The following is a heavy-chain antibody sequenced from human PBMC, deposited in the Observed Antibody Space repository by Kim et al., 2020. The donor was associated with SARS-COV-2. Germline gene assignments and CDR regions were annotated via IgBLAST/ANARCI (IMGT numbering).Heavy chain of an antibody. D-gene: IGHD2-2*01. CDR1: GGTFSSYA. J-gene: IGHJ4*02. V-gene: IGHV1-69*13. CDR2: IIPIFGTA. CDR3: ARDRLYQLPPRWTLFDY. Sequence: SVKVSCKASGGTFSSYAISWVRQAPGQGLEWMGGIIPIFGTANYAQKFQGRVTITADESTSTAYMELSSLRSEDTAVYYCARDRLYQLPPRWTLFDYWGQGSLVTVSS.